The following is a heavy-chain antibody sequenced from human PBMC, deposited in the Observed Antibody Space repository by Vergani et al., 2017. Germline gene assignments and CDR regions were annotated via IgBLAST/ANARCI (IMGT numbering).Heavy chain of an antibody. D-gene: IGHD3-22*01. Sequence: QVQLQESGPGLVKPSETLSLTCTVSGGSISSYYWSWIRQPPGKGLEWIGYIYYSGSTNYNPSLKSRVTISVDTSKNQFSLKLSVVTAADTAVYDCARASGYAPAFDIWGQGTMVTVSS. CDR2: IYYSGST. J-gene: IGHJ3*02. V-gene: IGHV4-59*01. CDR3: ARASGYAPAFDI. CDR1: GGSISSYY.